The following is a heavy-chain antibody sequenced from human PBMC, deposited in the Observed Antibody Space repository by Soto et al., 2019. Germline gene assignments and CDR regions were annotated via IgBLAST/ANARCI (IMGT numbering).Heavy chain of an antibody. D-gene: IGHD4-17*01. J-gene: IGHJ4*02. Sequence: QVQLVQSGAEVKKPGASGKVSCKASGYTFTSYAFNWVRQAPGQGLEWMGWTSAYSGNTNYAQKFQGRVTMTTDTSTSTAYMELRSLRSDDTDVYYCARDQTVLDYWGQGTLVTVSS. CDR1: GYTFTSYA. CDR3: ARDQTVLDY. V-gene: IGHV1-18*04. CDR2: TSAYSGNT.